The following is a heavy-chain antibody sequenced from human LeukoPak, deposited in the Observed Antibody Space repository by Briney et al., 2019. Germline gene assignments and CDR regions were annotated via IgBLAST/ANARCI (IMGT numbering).Heavy chain of an antibody. V-gene: IGHV3-15*01. D-gene: IGHD1-26*01. J-gene: IGHJ4*02. CDR2: IKTKTDGGTT. CDR1: GFTFSSAW. CDR3: ITRPNPVGY. Sequence: VGSLRLSCAASGFTFSSAWMSWVRQAPGKGLEWVGRIKTKTDGGTTDYAAPVKGRFTISRDDSKDTLYLQMNSLTTEDTAVYYCITRPNPVGYWGQGTLVTVSS.